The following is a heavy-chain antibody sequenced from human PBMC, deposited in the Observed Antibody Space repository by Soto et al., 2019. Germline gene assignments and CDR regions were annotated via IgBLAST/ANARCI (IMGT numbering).Heavy chain of an antibody. CDR2: IRSKANNYAT. V-gene: IGHV3-73*01. CDR1: GFTFSGSA. J-gene: IGHJ6*03. Sequence: EVQLVESGGGLVQPGGSLKLSCAASGFTFSGSAMHWVRQASGKGLEWVGRIRSKANNYATAYAASVKGRFTISRDDSENTAYLQLNSLKTEDMAVYYCTRNWGGWDFYYYYMDVWGKGTTVTVSS. CDR3: TRNWGGWDFYYYYMDV. D-gene: IGHD3-10*01.